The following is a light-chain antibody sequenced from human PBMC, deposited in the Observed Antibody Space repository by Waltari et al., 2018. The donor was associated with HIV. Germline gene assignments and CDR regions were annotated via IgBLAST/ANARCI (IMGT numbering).Light chain of an antibody. V-gene: IGLV3-25*03. CDR2: KDS. J-gene: IGLJ1*01. CDR1: VLPNQS. Sequence: SYELTQPPSVSVSPGQTARITCSGDVLPNQSPFLYQQKSGQAPVLVVYKDSERPAGIPERFSGSSSGTTVTLFIDGVQAEDEADYYCQAADSSGSNFVFGTGTKVTVL. CDR3: QAADSSGSNFV.